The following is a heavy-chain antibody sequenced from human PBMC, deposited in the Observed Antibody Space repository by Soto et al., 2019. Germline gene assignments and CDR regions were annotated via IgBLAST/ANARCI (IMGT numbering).Heavy chain of an antibody. Sequence: PGGPLRLSCSSSGVTFTRYSMNWVRQAPGKGLEWVSSISSTTNYIYYGDSMKGRFTISRDNAKNSLYLEMNSLRAEDTAVYYCARESEDLTSNFDYWGQGTLVTVSS. CDR1: GVTFTRYS. CDR2: ISSTTNYI. CDR3: ARESEDLTSNFDY. J-gene: IGHJ4*02. V-gene: IGHV3-21*06.